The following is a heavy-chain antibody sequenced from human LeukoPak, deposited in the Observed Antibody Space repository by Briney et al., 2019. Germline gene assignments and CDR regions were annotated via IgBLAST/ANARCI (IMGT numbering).Heavy chain of an antibody. V-gene: IGHV3-23*01. D-gene: IGHD5-18*01. Sequence: GGPLRLSCAASGFSFSSYGMNWVRQAPGKGLEWVSGISGSGVSTYYADSVKGRFTISRDKSKNTVYLQMNSLRGEDTAIYYCATYRQVKLPFEAWGQGTLVTVSS. CDR2: ISGSGVST. J-gene: IGHJ5*02. CDR1: GFSFSSYG. CDR3: ATYRQVKLPFEA.